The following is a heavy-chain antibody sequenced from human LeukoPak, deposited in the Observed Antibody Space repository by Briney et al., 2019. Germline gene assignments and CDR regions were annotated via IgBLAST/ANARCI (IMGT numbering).Heavy chain of an antibody. D-gene: IGHD5-24*01. Sequence: SQTLSLTCPVSSGSISSGVYYWSWIRQHPGKGLEWIVYIYYSGSTYYNPSLKSRVTISVDTSKNQFSLKLSSVTAADTAVYYCARGVRWLQLSYFDYWGQGTLVTVSS. CDR2: IYYSGST. CDR1: SGSISSGVYY. V-gene: IGHV4-31*03. J-gene: IGHJ4*02. CDR3: ARGVRWLQLSYFDY.